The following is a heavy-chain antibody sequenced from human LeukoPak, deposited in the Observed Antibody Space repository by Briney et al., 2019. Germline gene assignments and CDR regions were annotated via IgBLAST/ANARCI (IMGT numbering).Heavy chain of an antibody. Sequence: GGSLRLSCAASGFTFSSYNMNWVRQAPGKGLEWVSVIYSGGSTYYADSVKGRFTISRHNSKNTLYLQMNSLRAEDTAVYYCARGQSGYSDAFDIWGQGTMVTVSS. D-gene: IGHD3-22*01. CDR2: IYSGGST. CDR1: GFTFSSYN. CDR3: ARGQSGYSDAFDI. J-gene: IGHJ3*02. V-gene: IGHV3-53*04.